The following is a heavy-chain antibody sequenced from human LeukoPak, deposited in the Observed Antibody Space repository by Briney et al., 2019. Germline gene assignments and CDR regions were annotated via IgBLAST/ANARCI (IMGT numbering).Heavy chain of an antibody. D-gene: IGHD3-22*01. CDR3: AKDRNGYDSSGGEGFDY. CDR1: GFTFSSYG. Sequence: GGSLRLSCAASGFTFSSYGMHWVRQAPGKGLEWVAVISYDGSNKYYADSAKGRFTISRDNSKNTLYLQMNSLRAEDTAVYYCAKDRNGYDSSGGEGFDYWGQGTLVTVSS. CDR2: ISYDGSNK. J-gene: IGHJ4*02. V-gene: IGHV3-30*18.